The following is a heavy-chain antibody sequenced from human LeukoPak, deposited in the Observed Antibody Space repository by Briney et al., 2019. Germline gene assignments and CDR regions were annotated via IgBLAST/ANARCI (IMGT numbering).Heavy chain of an antibody. CDR1: GGSISSHY. V-gene: IGHV4-34*01. D-gene: IGHD6-6*01. Sequence: SETLSLTCTVSGGSISSHYWSWIRLPPGKGLEWIGEISHSGSTNYTPSLKSRVTISVDTSKNQFSLKLSSVTAADTAVYYCARGYSSSSYNWFDPWGQGTLVTVSS. J-gene: IGHJ5*02. CDR3: ARGYSSSSYNWFDP. CDR2: ISHSGST.